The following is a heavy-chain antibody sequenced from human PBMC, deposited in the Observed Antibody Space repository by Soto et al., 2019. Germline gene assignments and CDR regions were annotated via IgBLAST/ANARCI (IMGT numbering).Heavy chain of an antibody. J-gene: IGHJ6*02. CDR1: GFTFSSYA. CDR2: ISGSGGST. Sequence: PGGSLRLSCAASGFTFSSYAMSWVRQAPGKGLEWVSAISGSGGSTYYADSVKGRFTISRDNSKNTLYPQMNSLRAEDTAVYYCAKNPIVLMVYGYYGMDVWGQGTTVTVSS. V-gene: IGHV3-23*01. D-gene: IGHD2-8*01. CDR3: AKNPIVLMVYGYYGMDV.